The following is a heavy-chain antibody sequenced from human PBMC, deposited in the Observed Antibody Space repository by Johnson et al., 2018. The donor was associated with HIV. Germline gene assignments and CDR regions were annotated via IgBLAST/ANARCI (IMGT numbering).Heavy chain of an antibody. CDR1: GFTFSTNA. D-gene: IGHD2-15*01. J-gene: IGHJ3*02. Sequence: QVQLVESGGGVVQPGRSLRLSCTASGFTFSTNAMHWVRQAPGKGLEWVAGVTYDGSNKYYADSVKGRFTISRDNSKTTLDLQMNSLRPEETAVYYCAKEQGGLHIWGQGTPVSVSS. CDR2: VTYDGSNK. V-gene: IGHV3-30*18. CDR3: AKEQGGLHI.